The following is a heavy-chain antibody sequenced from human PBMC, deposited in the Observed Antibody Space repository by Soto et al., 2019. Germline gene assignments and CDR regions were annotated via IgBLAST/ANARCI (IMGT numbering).Heavy chain of an antibody. Sequence: QVQVVESGGGVVQPGRSLRLSCAASGFTFSSYAMHWVRQAPGKGLEWVALISYDGSNKYYADSVKRRFAISRDNSKNTLYLQMNSLRAEDTAVYYCARMGLLHGMDVWGQGTTVTVSS. V-gene: IGHV3-30*09. CDR1: GFTFSSYA. D-gene: IGHD2-15*01. CDR2: ISYDGSNK. J-gene: IGHJ6*02. CDR3: ARMGLLHGMDV.